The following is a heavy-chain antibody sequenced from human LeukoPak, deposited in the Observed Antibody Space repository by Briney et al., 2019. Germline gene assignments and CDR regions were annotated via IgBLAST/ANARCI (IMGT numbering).Heavy chain of an antibody. CDR3: AQVVFRVAAGDY. CDR1: GFTFSSYA. V-gene: IGHV3-23*01. CDR2: ISGSGGST. J-gene: IGHJ4*02. Sequence: GGSLRLSCAASGFTFSSYAMSWVRRAPGKGLEWVSAISGSGGSTYYADSVKGRFTISRDNSKNTLYLQMNSLRAEDTAVYYCAQVVFRVAAGDYWGQGTLVTVSS. D-gene: IGHD6-13*01.